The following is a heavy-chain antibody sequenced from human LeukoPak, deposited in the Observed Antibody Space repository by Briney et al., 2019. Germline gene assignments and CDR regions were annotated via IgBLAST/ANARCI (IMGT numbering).Heavy chain of an antibody. CDR1: GFTFTDYY. V-gene: IGHV1-2*02. CDR2: INPNSGDT. J-gene: IGHJ6*02. Sequence: ASVKASCKASGFTFTDYYIHWVRQAPGQGLEWMGWINPNSGDTNYAQKFQGRVTMTRDTSINTAYMELSRLRSGDTAVYYCARADTSLVNFYYFGMDVWGQGTTVTVSS. D-gene: IGHD5-18*01. CDR3: ARADTSLVNFYYFGMDV.